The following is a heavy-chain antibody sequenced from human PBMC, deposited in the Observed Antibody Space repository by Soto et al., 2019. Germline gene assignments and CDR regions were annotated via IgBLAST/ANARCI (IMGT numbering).Heavy chain of an antibody. CDR3: ARASELLGLDY. Sequence: QVHLVESGGGVVQPGKSLRLSCAASGFTFSNYGMHWVRQAPGKGLEWVAYIWYDGSKKYYGDSVKGRFTISRDNSKNTLYLQMSSVRVEDTAVYFCARASELLGLDYWGQGTLVTVSS. J-gene: IGHJ4*02. CDR1: GFTFSNYG. V-gene: IGHV3-33*03. D-gene: IGHD2-15*01. CDR2: IWYDGSKK.